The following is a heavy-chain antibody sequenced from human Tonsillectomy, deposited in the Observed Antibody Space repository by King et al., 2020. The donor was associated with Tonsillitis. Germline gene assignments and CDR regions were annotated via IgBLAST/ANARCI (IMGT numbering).Heavy chain of an antibody. CDR3: ARTGGDGGMDV. J-gene: IGHJ6*02. D-gene: IGHD2-8*02. CDR1: GFTFSSSW. CDR2: INSDGSST. Sequence: VQLVESGGGLVQPGGSLRLSCAASGFTFSSSWMHWVRQAPGKGLVWVSRINSDGSSTSYADSVKGRFTISRDNAKNTLYLQMNSLRAEDTAVYYSARTGGDGGMDVWGQGTTVTVSS. V-gene: IGHV3-74*01.